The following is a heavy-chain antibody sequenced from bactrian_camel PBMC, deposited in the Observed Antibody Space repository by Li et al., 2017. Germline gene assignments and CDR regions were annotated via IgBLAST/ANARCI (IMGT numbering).Heavy chain of an antibody. Sequence: VQLVESGGGSVQPGGSLRLSCVGSGYTGRSDCMAWFRQAPGKEREAVAGIYNGGSSTYYADSVKGRFTTSQDNAKNALHLQMNSLEPEDTAMYYCTADEYGGTEWKHWGQGTQVTVS. CDR3: TADEYGGTEWKH. CDR1: GYTGRSDC. V-gene: IGHV3S6*01. J-gene: IGHJ4*01. CDR2: IYNGGSST. D-gene: IGHD6*01.